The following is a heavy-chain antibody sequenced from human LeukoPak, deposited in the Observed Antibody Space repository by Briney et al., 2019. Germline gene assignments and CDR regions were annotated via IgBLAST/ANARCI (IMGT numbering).Heavy chain of an antibody. V-gene: IGHV2-5*01. D-gene: IGHD3-16*01. Sequence: SGPTLVKPTQTLTLTCSLSGFSLSTSGAGVGWIRQPPGKALEWLAVIYWNDIKRYSPSLNSRLTITKDTSKNQVVLTLTNMDPVDAATYLCAHRRGESYTGGYFDYWGQGTLVAVSS. CDR3: AHRRGESYTGGYFDY. J-gene: IGHJ4*02. CDR2: IYWNDIK. CDR1: GFSLSTSGAG.